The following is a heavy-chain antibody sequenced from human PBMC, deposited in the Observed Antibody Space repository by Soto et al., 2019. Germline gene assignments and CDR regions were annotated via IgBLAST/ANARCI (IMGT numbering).Heavy chain of an antibody. Sequence: ASVKVSCKVSGYTLTELSMHWVRQAPGKGLEWIGSFDPEDGETIYAQKFQGRVTMTEDTSTDTAYMELSSLRSEDTAVYYCAIFLDIVVVVAATRGAWFDPWGQGTLVTVSS. CDR1: GYTLTELS. D-gene: IGHD2-15*01. CDR3: AIFLDIVVVVAATRGAWFDP. CDR2: FDPEDGET. J-gene: IGHJ5*02. V-gene: IGHV1-24*01.